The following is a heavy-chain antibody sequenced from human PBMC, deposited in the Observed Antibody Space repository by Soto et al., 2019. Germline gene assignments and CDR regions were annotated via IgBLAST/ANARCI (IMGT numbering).Heavy chain of an antibody. CDR3: ARDYSGYDWDS. Sequence: ASEVSCKASGYTFTSYGISWVRQAPGQGLEWMGWISAYNGNTNYAQKLQGRVTMTTDTSTSTAYMELRSLRSDDTAVYYCARDYSGYDWDSWGQGTLVTVSS. V-gene: IGHV1-18*01. CDR1: GYTFTSYG. D-gene: IGHD5-12*01. CDR2: ISAYNGNT. J-gene: IGHJ4*02.